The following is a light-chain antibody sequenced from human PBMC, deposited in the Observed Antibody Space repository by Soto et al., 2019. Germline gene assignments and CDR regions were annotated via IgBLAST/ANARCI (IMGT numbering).Light chain of an antibody. CDR1: QSVSSSY. CDR2: GAS. J-gene: IGKJ5*01. V-gene: IGKV3D-20*02. CDR3: QQRSNWIT. Sequence: EIVLTQSPGTLSLSPGERATLSCRASQSVSSSYLAWYQQKPGQAPRLLIDGASSRATSIAARFSGSGSGTDFTLTISSLEHEDFAVYYCQQRSNWITFGQGTRLEIK.